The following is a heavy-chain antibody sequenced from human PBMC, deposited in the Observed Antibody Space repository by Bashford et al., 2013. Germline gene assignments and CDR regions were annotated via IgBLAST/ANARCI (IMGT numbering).Heavy chain of an antibody. CDR1: GGSISNYF. CDR3: ARLNGGSGNWHYFDY. D-gene: IGHD3-10*01. CDR2: IYSSGST. Sequence: SSETLSLTCTVSGGSISNYFWSWIRQPPGRGLEWIGHIYSSGSTTYKSSLKSRATMSVDTSKNQFSLNLRSVTAADTAVYYCARLNGGSGNWHYFDYLGQGTLVTVSS. V-gene: IGHV4-59*01. J-gene: IGHJ4*02.